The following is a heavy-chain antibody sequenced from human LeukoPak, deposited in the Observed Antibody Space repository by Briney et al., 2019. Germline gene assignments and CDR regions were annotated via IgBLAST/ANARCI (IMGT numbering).Heavy chain of an antibody. Sequence: GGSLRLSCAASGLTFSDAWMSWIRQAPGKGLEWVGRIKSKVDGGTTDYAAPVKGRFTISRDDSKMDLFLQMNSLKSDDLAVYYCLTDRNWSSGGRITRFDPWGQGTLVTVSS. V-gene: IGHV3-15*01. J-gene: IGHJ5*02. CDR2: IKSKVDGGTT. CDR3: LTDRNWSSGGRITRFDP. CDR1: GLTFSDAW. D-gene: IGHD1-26*01.